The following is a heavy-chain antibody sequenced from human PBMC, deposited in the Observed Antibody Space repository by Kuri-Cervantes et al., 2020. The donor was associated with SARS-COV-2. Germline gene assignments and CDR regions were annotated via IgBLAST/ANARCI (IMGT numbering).Heavy chain of an antibody. CDR3: AKDPNGDYVGAFDF. V-gene: IGHV3-23*01. D-gene: IGHD4-17*01. CDR2: IRGGGYTT. J-gene: IGHJ3*01. CDR1: GFTFSSYS. Sequence: GGSLRLSCAASGFTFSSYSMNWVRQAPGKGLEWISAIRGGGYTTYYADSVKGRFTISRDNFKNTLYLQMNNLRAEDTAVYYCAKDPNGDYVGAFDFWGQGTLVTVSS.